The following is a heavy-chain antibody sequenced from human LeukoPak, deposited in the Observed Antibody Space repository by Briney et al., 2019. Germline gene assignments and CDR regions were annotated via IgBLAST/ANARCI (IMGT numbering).Heavy chain of an antibody. J-gene: IGHJ6*02. CDR1: GLTFSNYA. Sequence: GGSLRLSCAVSGLTFSNYAMTWVRQAPGKGLEWVSSISGSGGSTYYADSVKGRFTISRDNSKNTLYLQMNSLKTEDTAVYYCTRTLYYYDNIYYYGMDVWGQGTTVTVSS. CDR3: TRTLYYYDNIYYYGMDV. CDR2: ISGSGGST. V-gene: IGHV3-23*01. D-gene: IGHD3-22*01.